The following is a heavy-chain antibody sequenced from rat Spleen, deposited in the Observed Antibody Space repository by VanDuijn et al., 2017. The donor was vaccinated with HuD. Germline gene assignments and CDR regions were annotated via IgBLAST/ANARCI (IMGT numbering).Heavy chain of an antibody. CDR3: AKESYLQPLFDH. CDR2: ISYDGSST. Sequence: EVQLVESGGGLVQPGRSLKLSCAASGFTFSDYNMAWVRQAPKKGLEWVATISYDGSSTYYRDSVKGRFTFSRDNARGTLYLQMDSLRSEDTATYYCAKESYLQPLFDHWGQGVKVTVSS. V-gene: IGHV5-7*01. D-gene: IGHD1-12*01. CDR1: GFTFSDYN. J-gene: IGHJ2*01.